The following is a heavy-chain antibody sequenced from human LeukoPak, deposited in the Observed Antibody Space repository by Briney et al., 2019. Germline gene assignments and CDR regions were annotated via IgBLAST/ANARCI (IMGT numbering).Heavy chain of an antibody. J-gene: IGHJ5*02. CDR2: ISNSGTT. Sequence: SQTLSLTCAVSGGSISSGDYYWNWIRQTPGKGLECIGYISNSGTTYYNPSLRSRISISADTSRNQFSLRLSSVIAADTAVYYCARSADFWSGRDARQNWFDTWGQGILVTVSS. V-gene: IGHV4-30-4*01. CDR1: GGSISSGDYY. CDR3: ARSADFWSGRDARQNWFDT. D-gene: IGHD3-3*01.